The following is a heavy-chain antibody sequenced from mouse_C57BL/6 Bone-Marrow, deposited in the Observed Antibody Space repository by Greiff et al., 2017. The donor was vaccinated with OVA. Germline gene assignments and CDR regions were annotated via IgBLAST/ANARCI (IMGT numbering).Heavy chain of an antibody. V-gene: IGHV1-7*01. J-gene: IGHJ4*01. D-gene: IGHD2-5*01. CDR1: GYTFTSYW. Sequence: QVQLKEYGAELAKPGASVKLSCKASGYTFTSYWMHWVKQRPGQGLEWIGYINPSSGYTKYNQKFKDKATLTADKSSSTAYMQLSSLTYEDSAVYYCAKGVTTMDYWGQGTSVTVSS. CDR2: INPSSGYT. CDR3: AKGVTTMDY.